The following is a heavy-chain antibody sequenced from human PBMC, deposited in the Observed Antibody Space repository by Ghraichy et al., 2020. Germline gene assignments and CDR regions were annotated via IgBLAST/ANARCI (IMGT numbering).Heavy chain of an antibody. V-gene: IGHV3-66*01. CDR3: AGAREWLLYFQH. CDR1: GFTVSSNY. J-gene: IGHJ1*01. D-gene: IGHD3-3*01. CDR2: IYNSGTT. Sequence: GESLNISCAASGFTVSSNYMSWVRQAPGKGLEWVSIIYNSGTTYYADSVKGRFTISRDNSKNTLYLQMNSLRAEDTAVYYCAGAREWLLYFQHWGQGTLVTVSS.